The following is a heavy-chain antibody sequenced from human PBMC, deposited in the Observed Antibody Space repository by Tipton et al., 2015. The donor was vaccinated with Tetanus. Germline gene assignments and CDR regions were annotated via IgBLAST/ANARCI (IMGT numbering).Heavy chain of an antibody. J-gene: IGHJ5*02. V-gene: IGHV4-4*07. D-gene: IGHD3-10*01. Sequence: TLSLTCTVSGGSINSYYWSWIRQPAGKGLEWIGRIYSSGSTNYYPPLKSRVTMSVDTYKNQFSLKLSSMTAADTAVYYCAREDYFGSGSSYNWFDPWGQGTLVTVSS. CDR1: GGSINSYY. CDR2: IYSSGST. CDR3: AREDYFGSGSSYNWFDP.